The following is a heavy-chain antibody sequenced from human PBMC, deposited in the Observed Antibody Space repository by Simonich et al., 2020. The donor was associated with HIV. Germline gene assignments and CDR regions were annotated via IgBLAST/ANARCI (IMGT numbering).Heavy chain of an antibody. J-gene: IGHJ3*02. V-gene: IGHV3-7*01. CDR3: ARAASVVDFDI. CDR1: GFTFSNYW. CDR2: IGQDGSEK. D-gene: IGHD2-15*01. Sequence: EVQLVESGGGLVRPGGSLRLSCAASGFTFSNYWMSWVRQAPGKGRDWGANIGQDGSEKYYVDSVKGRFTISRDNAKNSLYLQMNSLRADDTALYYCARAASVVDFDIWGQGTMVTVSS.